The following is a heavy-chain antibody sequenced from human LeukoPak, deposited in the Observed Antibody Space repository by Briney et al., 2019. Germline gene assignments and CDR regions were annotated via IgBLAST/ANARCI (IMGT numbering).Heavy chain of an antibody. V-gene: IGHV3-30-3*02. CDR2: ISYDGSDK. CDR1: GFTFSSYA. D-gene: IGHD3-16*02. Sequence: GGSLRLSCAASGFTFSSYAMHWVRQAPGKGLEWVAIISYDGSDKYYADSVKGRLTISRDNSKSTLYLQMISLRAEDTAVYYCAKSLVLRKSRGYWGQGTLVTVSS. J-gene: IGHJ4*02. CDR3: AKSLVLRKSRGY.